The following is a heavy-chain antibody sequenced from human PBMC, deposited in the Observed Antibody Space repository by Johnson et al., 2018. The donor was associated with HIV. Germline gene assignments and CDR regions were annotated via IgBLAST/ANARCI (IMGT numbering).Heavy chain of an antibody. D-gene: IGHD1-1*01. J-gene: IGHJ3*02. CDR1: GFTFSDYY. CDR3: ARDDDVKAFDI. Sequence: QVQLVESVGGVVQPGRSLRLSCAASGFTFSDYYMSWIRQAPGKGLEWVSYISSSGSTIYYADSVKGRFTISRDNPKNSLYLQMNSLRAEDTAVYYCARDDDVKAFDIWGQGTMVTVSS. CDR2: ISSSGSTI. V-gene: IGHV3-11*01.